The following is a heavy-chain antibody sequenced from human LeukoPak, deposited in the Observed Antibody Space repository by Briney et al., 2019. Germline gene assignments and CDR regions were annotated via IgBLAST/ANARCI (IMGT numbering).Heavy chain of an antibody. CDR3: ARELFGGVYVGFYYYYMDV. CDR1: GGSISSGSYY. V-gene: IGHV4-61*02. J-gene: IGHJ6*03. CDR2: IYTSGST. Sequence: SETLSLTCTVSGGSISSGSYYWSWIRQPAGKGLEWIGRIYTSGSTNYNPSLKSRVTISVDTSKNQFSLKLSSVTAADTAVYYCARELFGGVYVGFYYYYMDVWGKGTTVTVSS. D-gene: IGHD2-8*02.